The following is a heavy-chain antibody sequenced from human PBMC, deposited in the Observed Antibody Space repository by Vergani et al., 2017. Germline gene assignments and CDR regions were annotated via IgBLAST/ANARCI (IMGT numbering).Heavy chain of an antibody. CDR1: GGSFSGYY. CDR3: ARVGMRIAAAVTG. D-gene: IGHD6-13*01. Sequence: QVQLQQWGAGLLKPSETLSLTCAVYGGSFSGYYWSWIRQPPGKGLEWIGEINHSGSTNYNPTLKSRVTISVDTSKNQFSLKLSSVTAADTAVYYCARVGMRIAAAVTGWGQGTLVTVSS. J-gene: IGHJ4*02. V-gene: IGHV4-34*01. CDR2: INHSGST.